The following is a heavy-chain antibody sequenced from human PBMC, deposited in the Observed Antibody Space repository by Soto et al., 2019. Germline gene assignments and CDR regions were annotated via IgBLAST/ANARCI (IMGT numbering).Heavy chain of an antibody. Sequence: LRLSCAASGFTFSSYSMNWVRQAPGKGLEWVSYISSSSSTIYYADSVKGRFTISRDNAKNSLYLQMNSLRDEDTAVYYCARDLTMIVVVSNWFDPWGQGTLVTVSS. CDR3: ARDLTMIVVVSNWFDP. D-gene: IGHD3-22*01. CDR1: GFTFSSYS. CDR2: ISSSSSTI. V-gene: IGHV3-48*02. J-gene: IGHJ5*02.